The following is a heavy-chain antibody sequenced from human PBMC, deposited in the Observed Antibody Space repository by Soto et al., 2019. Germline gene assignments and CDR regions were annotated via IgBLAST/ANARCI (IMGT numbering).Heavy chain of an antibody. D-gene: IGHD3-10*01. J-gene: IGHJ5*02. Sequence: QVQLVESGGGVVQPGRSLRLSCAASGFTFSSYGMHWVRQAPGKGLEWVAVIWYDGSNKYYADSVKGRFTISRDNSKNSLYLQMNRLRAEDTAVYYCARDRGSNGFDPWGQGTLVTVS. CDR1: GFTFSSYG. CDR2: IWYDGSNK. V-gene: IGHV3-33*01. CDR3: ARDRGSNGFDP.